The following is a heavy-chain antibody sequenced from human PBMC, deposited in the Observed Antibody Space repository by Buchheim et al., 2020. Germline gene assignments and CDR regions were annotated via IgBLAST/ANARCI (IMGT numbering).Heavy chain of an antibody. J-gene: IGHJ4*02. CDR1: SGSIGSGNW. Sequence: QVQLQESGPGLVKPSGTLSLTCAVSSGSIGSGNWWSWVRQPPGKGLEWIGYIYSSGSTNYHPSLKSRVSISVDTSKNQFSLKLNSVTAADSAVYYCARAHYYDVTGYYSYDFDYWGQGT. CDR3: ARAHYYDVTGYYSYDFDY. V-gene: IGHV4-4*02. CDR2: IYSSGST. D-gene: IGHD3-22*01.